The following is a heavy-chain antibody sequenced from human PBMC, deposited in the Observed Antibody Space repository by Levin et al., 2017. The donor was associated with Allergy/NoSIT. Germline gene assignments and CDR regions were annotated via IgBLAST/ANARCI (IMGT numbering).Heavy chain of an antibody. CDR2: IKNDGSFT. CDR1: GFTFSTYW. Sequence: GGSLRLSCAASGFTFSTYWMHWVRQAPGRGLVWLSRIKNDGSFTNYADSVKGRLTISRDNAKNTFYLQMNSLRAEDTAVYYCARDLCSGDCYSGGNGLDVWGQGTTVTVSS. CDR3: ARDLCSGDCYSGGNGLDV. J-gene: IGHJ6*02. V-gene: IGHV3-74*01. D-gene: IGHD2-21*02.